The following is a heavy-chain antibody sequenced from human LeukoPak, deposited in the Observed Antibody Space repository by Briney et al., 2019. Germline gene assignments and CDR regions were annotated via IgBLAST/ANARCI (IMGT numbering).Heavy chain of an antibody. CDR3: ARGVAPTPFDY. D-gene: IGHD2-15*01. J-gene: IGHJ4*02. Sequence: GGSLRLSCAASGFSFSRYGMHWVRQAPGKGLEWVAVVWYDRINKYYADSVKGRFTISRDNSKNTLYLQMDNLSAEDTAVYYCARGVAPTPFDYWGQGTLVTVSS. CDR1: GFSFSRYG. CDR2: VWYDRINK. V-gene: IGHV3-33*01.